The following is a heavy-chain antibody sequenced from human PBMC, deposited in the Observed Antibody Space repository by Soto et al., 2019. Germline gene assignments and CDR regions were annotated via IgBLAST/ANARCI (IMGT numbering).Heavy chain of an antibody. CDR2: IWYDGSKK. D-gene: IGHD3-22*01. V-gene: IGHV3-33*01. J-gene: IGHJ4*02. CDR1: EFPFSSYG. CDR3: ARRYYYDRIDYYSGAFFDS. Sequence: GGSLRLSCAASEFPFSSYGMHWVRQAPGRGPEWVAVIWYDGSKKYYADSVKGRFTISRDNSKNRLYLQMNSLRAEDTAVYFCARRYYYDRIDYYSGAFFDSWGQGTLVTVSS.